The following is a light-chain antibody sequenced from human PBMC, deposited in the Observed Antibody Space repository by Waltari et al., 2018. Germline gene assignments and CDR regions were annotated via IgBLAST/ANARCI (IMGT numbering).Light chain of an antibody. CDR3: SSYGGSNNLV. CDR2: EVS. V-gene: IGLV2-8*01. J-gene: IGLJ2*01. Sequence: QSALTQPPPASGSPGQSVTISCTGTSSDVGGYNYVYWYQQHPGKAPKFMIYEVSKRPSGVPVRFSGSKSGNTAFLTVSRLQAEDEADYYCSSYGGSNNLVFGGGTKLTVL. CDR1: SSDVGGYNY.